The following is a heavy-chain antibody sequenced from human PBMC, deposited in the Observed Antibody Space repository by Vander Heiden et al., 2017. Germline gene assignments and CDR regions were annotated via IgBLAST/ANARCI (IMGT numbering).Heavy chain of an antibody. J-gene: IGHJ6*02. V-gene: IGHV1-69*01. CDR1: GGSSSSYA. Sequence: QVQLVQSGAEVKKPGSSVKVSCKASGGSSSSYAISWVRQAPGQGPEWMGGIIPIFGTANYAQKFQGRVTITADESTSTAYMELSSLRSEDTAVYYCATRRSIVGATIYYGMDVWGQGTTVTVSS. D-gene: IGHD1-26*01. CDR2: IIPIFGTA. CDR3: ATRRSIVGATIYYGMDV.